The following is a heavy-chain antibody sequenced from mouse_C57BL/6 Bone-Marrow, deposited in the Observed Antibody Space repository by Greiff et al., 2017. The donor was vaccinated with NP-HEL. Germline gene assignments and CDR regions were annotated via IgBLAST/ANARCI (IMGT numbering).Heavy chain of an antibody. CDR1: GFNIKNTY. D-gene: IGHD1-1*01. J-gene: IGHJ1*03. CDR2: IDPANGNT. CDR3: ARFTYYYGPYWYFDV. V-gene: IGHV14-3*01. Sequence: EVQLVESVAELVRPGASVKLSCTASGFNIKNTYMHWVKQRPEQGLEWIGRIDPANGNTKYAPKFQGKATITADTSSNTAYLQLSSLTSEDTAIYYCARFTYYYGPYWYFDVWGTGTTVTVSS.